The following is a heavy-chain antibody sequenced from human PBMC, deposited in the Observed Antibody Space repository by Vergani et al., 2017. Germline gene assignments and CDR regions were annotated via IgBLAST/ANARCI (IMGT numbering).Heavy chain of an antibody. Sequence: QLQLQESGSGLVKPSQTLSLTCAVSGGSISSGGYSWSWIRQPPGKGLEWIGYIYYSGSTYYNPSLKSRVTISVDTSKNQFSLKLSSVTAADTAVYYCARSLYYPSDSTDSYWFDPWGQGTLVTVSS. CDR1: GGSISSGGYS. CDR2: IYYSGST. D-gene: IGHD2-8*01. V-gene: IGHV4-30-2*05. CDR3: ARSLYYPSDSTDSYWFDP. J-gene: IGHJ5*02.